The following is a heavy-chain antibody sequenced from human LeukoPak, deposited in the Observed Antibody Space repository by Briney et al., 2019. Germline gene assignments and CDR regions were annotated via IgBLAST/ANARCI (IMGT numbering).Heavy chain of an antibody. CDR2: ISGSGGST. Sequence: GGSLRLSCAASGFTFSSYAMSWVRQAPGKGLEWVSAISGSGGSTYYADSVKGRFTISRDNSKNTLYLQMNSLRAEDTAVYYCAKDGSYSGSYSGGDYWGQGTLVTVSS. V-gene: IGHV3-23*01. CDR3: AKDGSYSGSYSGGDY. CDR1: GFTFSSYA. J-gene: IGHJ4*02. D-gene: IGHD1-26*01.